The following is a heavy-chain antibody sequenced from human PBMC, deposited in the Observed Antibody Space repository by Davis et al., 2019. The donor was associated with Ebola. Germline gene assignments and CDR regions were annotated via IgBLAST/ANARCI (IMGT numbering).Heavy chain of an antibody. CDR2: IYYSGST. V-gene: IGHV4-61*01. Sequence: ETLSLTCTVSGGSVSSGSYYWTWIRQPPGKALEWIGYIYYSGSTNYNPSLKSRVTISVDTSKNQFSLNLSSVTAADTAVYYCARSLSSTEPWYFDYWGQGTLVTVSS. J-gene: IGHJ4*02. D-gene: IGHD4-17*01. CDR3: ARSLSSTEPWYFDY. CDR1: GGSVSSGSYY.